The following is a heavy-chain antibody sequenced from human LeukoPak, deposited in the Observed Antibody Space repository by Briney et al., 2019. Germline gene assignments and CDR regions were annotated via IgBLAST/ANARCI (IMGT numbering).Heavy chain of an antibody. V-gene: IGHV5-51*01. D-gene: IGHD1-26*01. J-gene: IGHJ1*01. Sequence: GEFLKISCKGSGYSFTSYWIGWVRQMPGKGLEWMGIIYPGDSDTRYSPSFQGQVTISADKSISTAYLQWSSLKASDTAMYYCARVRELNSGSYQGPTEYFQHWGQGTLVTVSS. CDR2: IYPGDSDT. CDR1: GYSFTSYW. CDR3: ARVRELNSGSYQGPTEYFQH.